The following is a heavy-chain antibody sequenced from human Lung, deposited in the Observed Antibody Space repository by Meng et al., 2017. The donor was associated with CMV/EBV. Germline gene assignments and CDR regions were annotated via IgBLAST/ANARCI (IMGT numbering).Heavy chain of an antibody. Sequence: QVQLVQSGGEVKRPGASVKVSCKTSGYTFKRYAITWVRQAPGQGLEWMGWLNPYNGNTDHAQNLQARLTMTTDTSTSTVYMELGSLRSDDTAVYYCARGRVSYSSSSSLNYWGQGTMVTVSS. J-gene: IGHJ4*02. CDR1: GYTFKRYA. CDR3: ARGRVSYSSSSSLNY. CDR2: LNPYNGNT. V-gene: IGHV1-18*01. D-gene: IGHD6-6*01.